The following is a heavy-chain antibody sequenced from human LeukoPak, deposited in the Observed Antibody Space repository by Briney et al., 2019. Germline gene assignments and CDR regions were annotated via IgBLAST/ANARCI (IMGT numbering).Heavy chain of an antibody. J-gene: IGHJ4*02. CDR2: IYHSGST. V-gene: IGHV4-30-2*01. CDR3: ARSDSSGYYADY. CDR1: GGSISSSSYY. Sequence: PSETLSLTCTVSGGSISSSSYYWGWIRQPPGKGLEWIGYIYHSGSTYYNPSLKSRVTISVDRSKNQFSLKLSSVTAADTAVYYCARSDSSGYYADYWGQGTLVTVSS. D-gene: IGHD3-22*01.